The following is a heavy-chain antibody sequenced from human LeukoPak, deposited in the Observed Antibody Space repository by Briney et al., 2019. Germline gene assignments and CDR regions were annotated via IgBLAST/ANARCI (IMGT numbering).Heavy chain of an antibody. J-gene: IGHJ1*01. D-gene: IGHD6-13*01. V-gene: IGHV3-53*01. CDR3: AREGAANAEYFQH. CDR1: GFTFSDYY. Sequence: GGSLRLSCAASGFTFSDYYMSWVRQAPGKGLEWVSVIYSGGSTYYADSVKGRFTISRDNSKNTLYLQMNSLRAEDTAVYYCAREGAANAEYFQHWGQGTLVTVSS. CDR2: IYSGGST.